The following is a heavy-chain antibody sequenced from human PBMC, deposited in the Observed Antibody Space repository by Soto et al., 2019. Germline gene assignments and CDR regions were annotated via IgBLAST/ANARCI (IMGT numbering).Heavy chain of an antibody. CDR2: MSPSSGNK. J-gene: IGHJ6*02. CDR1: GYTFTTYE. CDR3: ARVGGQLFGDHGMHV. Sequence: QVQLVQSGAEVKKPGASVKVSCKASGYTFTTYEINWVRQVPGQGLEWMGWMSPSSGNKGYVDQFRGRVTMTSNTSVTTAMMELSSLRPEDTAVYYCARVGGQLFGDHGMHVWGQGTKVTVSS. D-gene: IGHD3-10*01. V-gene: IGHV1-8*01.